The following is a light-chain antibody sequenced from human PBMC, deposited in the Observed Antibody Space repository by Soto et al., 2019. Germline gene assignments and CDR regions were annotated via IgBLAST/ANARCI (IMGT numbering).Light chain of an antibody. CDR1: QSVSRN. Sequence: EVVMTQSPARRSVSPGERATLSCMASQSVSRNLAWYQQKPGQAPRXXTYGASTRATGIPATFSGSGSGTEFTLTISSLKSEDFAVYYCQQYNNWPITFCQGTRLEI. J-gene: IGKJ5*01. CDR2: GAS. CDR3: QQYNNWPIT. V-gene: IGKV3-15*01.